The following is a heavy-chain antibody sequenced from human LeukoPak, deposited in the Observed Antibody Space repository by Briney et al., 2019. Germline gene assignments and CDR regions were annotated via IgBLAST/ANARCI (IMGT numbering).Heavy chain of an antibody. D-gene: IGHD3-16*01. Sequence: TSETLSLTCAVYGGSFSGYYWSWIRQPPGKGLEWIGEINHSGSTNYNPSLKSRVPISVDTSKNQFSLKLSSVTAADTAVYYCARGGGFSMITFGGVVGRRNWFDPWGQGTLVTVSS. CDR2: INHSGST. V-gene: IGHV4-34*01. J-gene: IGHJ5*02. CDR1: GGSFSGYY. CDR3: ARGGGFSMITFGGVVGRRNWFDP.